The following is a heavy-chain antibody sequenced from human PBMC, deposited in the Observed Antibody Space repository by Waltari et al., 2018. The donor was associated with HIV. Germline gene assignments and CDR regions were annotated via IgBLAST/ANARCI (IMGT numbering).Heavy chain of an antibody. Sequence: VQLVESGGAFVTPGGNLQISWAVVGIPSQNACASWARQAPGKWLQWLVHIRSKTDGGATDYAAPLSGRFAISTDDFNNTMFLEMKTLKVDDTAVYYCTTFEMGTTRNFWGQGTLVTVSS. V-gene: IGHV3-15*02. CDR1: GIPSQNAC. J-gene: IGHJ4*02. CDR2: IRSKTDGGAT. D-gene: IGHD1-26*01. CDR3: TTFEMGTTRNF.